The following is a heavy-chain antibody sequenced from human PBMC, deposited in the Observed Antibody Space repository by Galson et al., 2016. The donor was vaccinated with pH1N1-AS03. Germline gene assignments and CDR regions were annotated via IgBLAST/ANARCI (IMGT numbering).Heavy chain of an antibody. CDR1: GGSVNGYG. V-gene: IGHV4-34*01. J-gene: IGHJ5*02. CDR2: VIHGGSI. Sequence: ETLSLTCAVYGGSVNGYGWSWIRQSPGKGLEWIGEVIHGGSIIYNPSLTSRVNISGDTSRNQFSLQLNSVTAADTAVHYCARGRIVVGVVGPGRVRDYFDPWGQGTLVTVSS. CDR3: ARGRIVVGVVGPGRVRDYFDP. D-gene: IGHD3-22*01.